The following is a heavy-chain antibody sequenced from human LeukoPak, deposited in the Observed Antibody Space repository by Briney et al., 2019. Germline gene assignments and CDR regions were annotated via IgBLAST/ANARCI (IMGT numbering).Heavy chain of an antibody. CDR3: ARDTLHPYYGSGS. D-gene: IGHD3-10*01. V-gene: IGHV3-74*01. Sequence: PGGSLRLSCAASRFTFTNYWMHWVRQAPGKELVWVSRIKTDGSSPSYADSVRGRFTISRDNAKDTVYLQMNSLRAEDTAVCYCARDTLHPYYGSGSWGQGTLVTVSS. CDR2: IKTDGSSP. CDR1: RFTFTNYW. J-gene: IGHJ4*02.